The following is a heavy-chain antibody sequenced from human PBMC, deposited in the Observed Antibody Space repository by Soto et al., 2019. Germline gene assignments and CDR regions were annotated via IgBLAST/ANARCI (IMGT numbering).Heavy chain of an antibody. CDR3: SRGGVAARKGRWFDP. J-gene: IGHJ5*02. Sequence: QVQLQESGPGLVKPSETLSLTCTVSGGSISSYYWGWIRQPPGKGLEWIGYIHYSGSTNYNPSLRSLVTRSVDTPKIQFSLKVNAMTAADTAIYYWSRGGVAARKGRWFDPGGQGTLVTVSS. D-gene: IGHD6-25*01. CDR1: GGSISSYY. V-gene: IGHV4-59*01. CDR2: IHYSGST.